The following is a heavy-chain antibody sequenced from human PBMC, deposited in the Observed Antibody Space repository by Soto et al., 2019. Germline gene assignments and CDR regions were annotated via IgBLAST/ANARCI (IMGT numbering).Heavy chain of an antibody. Sequence: ASVKVSCKASGHTFTRYNVHWVRQAPGQGLEWMAIINPSGGTTYYVQKFEGRVTLTTDTSTSTVYMELSSLRSDDTAVYYCARVRGSGSEYFFDYWGQGTLLTVSS. CDR1: GHTFTRYN. V-gene: IGHV1-46*01. CDR3: ARVRGSGSEYFFDY. J-gene: IGHJ4*02. D-gene: IGHD2-15*01. CDR2: INPSGGTT.